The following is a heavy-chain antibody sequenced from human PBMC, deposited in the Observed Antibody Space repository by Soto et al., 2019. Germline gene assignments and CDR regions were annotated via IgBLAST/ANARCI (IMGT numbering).Heavy chain of an antibody. CDR1: GGTFSSYA. D-gene: IGHD3-22*01. J-gene: IGHJ6*02. V-gene: IGHV1-69*13. CDR3: ARMWRGGTMIEYYYYGMDV. CDR2: IIPIFGTA. Sequence: GASVKVSCKASGGTFSSYAISWVRQAPGQGLEWMGGIIPIFGTANYAQKFQGRVTITADESTSTAYMELSSLRSEDTAVYYCARMWRGGTMIEYYYYGMDVWGQGTTVTVSS.